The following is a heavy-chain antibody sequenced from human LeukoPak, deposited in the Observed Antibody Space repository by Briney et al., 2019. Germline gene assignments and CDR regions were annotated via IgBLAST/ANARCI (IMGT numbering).Heavy chain of an antibody. J-gene: IGHJ4*02. V-gene: IGHV3-48*02. CDR1: RFTFSGYS. D-gene: IGHD1-26*01. CDR2: ISSSSSTI. CDR3: ARDRYSGSYGGVFDY. Sequence: GGALTLSCAASRFTFSGYSMNWVRQPPGKGLEWVSYISSSSSTIYYADSVKRRFTTPRDNAKTSRYLQMNSLRDEDTAVYYCARDRYSGSYGGVFDYWGQGNLVTVSS.